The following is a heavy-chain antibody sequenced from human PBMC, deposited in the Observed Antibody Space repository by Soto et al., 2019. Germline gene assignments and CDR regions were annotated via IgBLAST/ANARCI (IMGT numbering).Heavy chain of an antibody. J-gene: IGHJ5*02. D-gene: IGHD3-9*01. V-gene: IGHV4-59*01. CDR3: ARADRYYDILTGYYNVREVFWFDP. CDR2: IYYSGST. Sequence: SETLSLTCTVSGGSISSYYWSWIRQPPGKGLEWIGYIYYSGSTNYNPSLKSRVTISVDTSKNQFSLKLSSVTAADTAVYYCARADRYYDILTGYYNVREVFWFDPWGQGTLVTVSS. CDR1: GGSISSYY.